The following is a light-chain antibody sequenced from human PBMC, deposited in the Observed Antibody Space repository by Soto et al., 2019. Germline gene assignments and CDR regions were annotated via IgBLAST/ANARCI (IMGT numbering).Light chain of an antibody. CDR1: QSISSS. CDR2: AAS. CDR3: QQSSSLPHT. V-gene: IGKV1-39*01. J-gene: IGKJ2*01. Sequence: DIQMTQSPSSLSVSVGDRVTITCRASQSISSSLNWYQLKPGKAPKLLIYAASSLQSGVPSRFSGSGSGTDFALTISSLQPEDFATYSCQQSSSLPHTFGQGTNLEIK.